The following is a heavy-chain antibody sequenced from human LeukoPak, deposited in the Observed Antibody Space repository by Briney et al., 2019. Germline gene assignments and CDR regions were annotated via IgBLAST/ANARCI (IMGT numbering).Heavy chain of an antibody. Sequence: ASVKVSCKASGYTFTSYYIRWVRQAPGQGLEWMAWINPNSGGTNYAQRFQGRVTMTRDTSITATYMELSRLRSDDTAVYFCAREIIGTTNEKLDYWGQGTLVTVSS. CDR1: GYTFTSYY. J-gene: IGHJ4*02. D-gene: IGHD1-14*01. CDR2: INPNSGGT. CDR3: AREIIGTTNEKLDY. V-gene: IGHV1-2*02.